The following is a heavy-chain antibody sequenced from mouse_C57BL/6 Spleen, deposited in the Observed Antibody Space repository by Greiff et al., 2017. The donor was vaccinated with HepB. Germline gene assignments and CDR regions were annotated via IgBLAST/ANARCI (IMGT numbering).Heavy chain of an antibody. V-gene: IGHV1-19*01. Sequence: EVQLQQSGPVLVKPGASVKMSCKASGYTFNDYSMTWVQQSHGKSLEWIGVINPYNGGTSYNQKFKGKATLTVDKSSSTAYMELNSLTSEDSAVYYCAGSGCYDYDYYALDYWGQGTSVTVSS. CDR3: AGSGCYDYDYYALDY. D-gene: IGHD2-12*01. CDR1: GYTFNDYS. CDR2: INPYNGGT. J-gene: IGHJ4*01.